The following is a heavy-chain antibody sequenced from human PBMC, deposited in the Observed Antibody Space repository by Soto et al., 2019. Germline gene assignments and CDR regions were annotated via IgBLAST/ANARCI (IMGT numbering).Heavy chain of an antibody. CDR3: AHRRGGYNWDDAHFDY. V-gene: IGHV2-5*02. CDR1: GFSLSTTGVG. Sequence: QITLKESGPTLVKPTQTLTLTCSFSGFSLSTTGVGVGWIRQPPGKALEWLGFAYWDDDNRYSPSLKSRLTITKDTSRNPVVLTMTNMDPVDTATYFCAHRRGGYNWDDAHFDYWGQGTLVTVSS. CDR2: AYWDDDN. D-gene: IGHD1-20*01. J-gene: IGHJ4*02.